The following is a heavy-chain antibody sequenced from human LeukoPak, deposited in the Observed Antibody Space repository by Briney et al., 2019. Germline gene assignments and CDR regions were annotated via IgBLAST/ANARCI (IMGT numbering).Heavy chain of an antibody. Sequence: SETLSLTCAVYGGSFSGYYWSWIRQPPGKGLEWIGEINHSGSTNYNPSLKSRVTISVDTSKNQSSLKLSSVTAADTAVYYCARGKDYYDSSGQENWGQGTLVTVSS. V-gene: IGHV4-34*01. CDR2: INHSGST. J-gene: IGHJ4*02. CDR1: GGSFSGYY. CDR3: ARGKDYYDSSGQEN. D-gene: IGHD3-22*01.